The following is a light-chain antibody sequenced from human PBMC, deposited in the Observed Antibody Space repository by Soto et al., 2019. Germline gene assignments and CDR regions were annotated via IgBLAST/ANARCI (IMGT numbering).Light chain of an antibody. J-gene: IGKJ4*01. CDR2: GVS. CDR3: QQYGDSPLT. V-gene: IGKV3-20*01. Sequence: EIVLTQSPGTVSLSPGERATLSCRASQSVTSSYLAWYQQKPGQAPRLLIYGVSSRATGIPDRFSGSGAGTDFTLTISRLEPEDFAVYYCQQYGDSPLTFGGGTKVEIK. CDR1: QSVTSSY.